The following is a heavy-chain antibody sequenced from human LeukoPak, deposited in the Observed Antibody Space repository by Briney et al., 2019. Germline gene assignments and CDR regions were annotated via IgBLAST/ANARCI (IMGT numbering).Heavy chain of an antibody. CDR1: GGTFRSAA. CDR3: TRDEYKGSATFNY. Sequence: SVKVSCKASGGTFRSAAMSWVRQAPGQGLEWVGHIILMFGTTTYAQKFQGRVTISADESTRTVYMELSSLTSDDTAIYYCTRDEYKGSATFNYWGQGTQVIVSS. D-gene: IGHD1-1*01. CDR2: IILMFGTT. J-gene: IGHJ4*02. V-gene: IGHV1-69*13.